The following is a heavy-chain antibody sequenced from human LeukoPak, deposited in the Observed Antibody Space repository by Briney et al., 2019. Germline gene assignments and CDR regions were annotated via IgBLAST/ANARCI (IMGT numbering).Heavy chain of an antibody. CDR2: MNPNSGNT. J-gene: IGHJ5*02. V-gene: IGHV1-8*01. CDR1: GYTLTSYD. D-gene: IGHD3-10*01. Sequence: ASVKVSCKASGYTLTSYDINWVRQATGQGLEWMGWMNPNSGNTGYAQKFQGRVTMTRNTSISTAYMELSSLRSEDTAVYYCTRGAPYGSDVPIIDPWGQGTLVTLSS. CDR3: TRGAPYGSDVPIIDP.